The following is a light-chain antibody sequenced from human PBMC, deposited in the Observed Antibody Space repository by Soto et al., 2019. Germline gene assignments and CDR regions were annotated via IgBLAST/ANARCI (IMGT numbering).Light chain of an antibody. Sequence: DIQMTQSPSTLSASVGDRVTITCRASQSIGSWLAWYQQKPGKAPKLLIYKASSLESGVPSRFIGSGSGTEFTLTSSSLQPDYFASYYCQQYGSYSPWTFGQGTKVEIK. CDR3: QQYGSYSPWT. CDR2: KAS. J-gene: IGKJ1*01. V-gene: IGKV1-5*03. CDR1: QSIGSW.